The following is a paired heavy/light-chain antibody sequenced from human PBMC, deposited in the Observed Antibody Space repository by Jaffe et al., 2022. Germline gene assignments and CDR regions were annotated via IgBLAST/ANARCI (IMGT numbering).Heavy chain of an antibody. CDR2: ISFGRST. Sequence: QLQLQESGPGLVKPSETLSLTCSVSGDSSISRSYFWGWVRHSPGKGLEWIGSISFGRSTYYNPSYNPSLKSRVTISVDTSMRQFSLSLRSVTAADTAVYYCARHGDNTESGYCGGDCFYPAAFHMWGQGTMVTVSS. V-gene: IGHV4-39*01. CDR1: GDSSISRSYF. D-gene: IGHD2-21*01. J-gene: IGHJ3*02. CDR3: ARHGDNTESGYCGGDCFYPAAFHM.
Light chain of an antibody. CDR2: WAS. V-gene: IGKV4-1*01. Sequence: DFVMTQSPDSLSVSLGERATINCKSSQSVFYGRNNRNYLAWYQHKAGQPPKLLFYWASTRESGVPDRFSGSGSGTDFTLTISSVQAEDVAVYYCQQYYDITLTFGGGTKVEIK. J-gene: IGKJ4*01. CDR3: QQYYDITLT. CDR1: QSVFYGRNNRNY.